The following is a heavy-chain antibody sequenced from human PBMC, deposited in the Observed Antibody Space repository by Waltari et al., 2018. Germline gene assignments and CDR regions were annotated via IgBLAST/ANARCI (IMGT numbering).Heavy chain of an antibody. J-gene: IGHJ4*02. CDR2: INPILGIA. CDR1: GGTFSSYA. V-gene: IGHV1-69*10. CDR3: ARDRRDGYYFDY. Sequence: QVQLVQSGAEVKKPGSSVKVSCKASGGTFSSYAISWVRQAPGQGLEWMGGINPILGIANYTQKFQGRVTITADKSMSTAYMELSSLRSEDTAVYYCARDRRDGYYFDYWGQGTLVTVSS. D-gene: IGHD5-12*01.